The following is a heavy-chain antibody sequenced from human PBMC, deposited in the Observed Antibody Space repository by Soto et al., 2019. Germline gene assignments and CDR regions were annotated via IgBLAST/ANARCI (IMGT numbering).Heavy chain of an antibody. J-gene: IGHJ3*02. Sequence: EVQLLESGGGLVQPGGSLRLSCAASGFTFSSYAMSCVRQAPGKGLKWVSAISGSGGSTYYADSVKGRFTISRDNSKNALYLQINSLKAEATAVYYCAKGRTILEWHDAFDIWGQGTMVTVSS. CDR1: GFTFSSYA. CDR3: AKGRTILEWHDAFDI. V-gene: IGHV3-23*01. CDR2: ISGSGGST. D-gene: IGHD3-3*01.